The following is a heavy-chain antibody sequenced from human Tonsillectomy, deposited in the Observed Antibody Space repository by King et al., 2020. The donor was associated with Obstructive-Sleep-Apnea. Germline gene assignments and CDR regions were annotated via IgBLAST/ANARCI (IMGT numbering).Heavy chain of an antibody. CDR1: GFTFSSYG. D-gene: IGHD3-22*01. CDR2: ISYDGSNK. Sequence: VQLVESGGGVVQPGRSLRLSCAASGFTFSSYGMHWVRQAPGKGLEWVAVISYDGSNKYYADSVKGRFTISRDNSKNTLYLQMNSLRAEDTAVYYCAKDESSGYYGEVFDYWGQGTLVTVSS. J-gene: IGHJ4*02. CDR3: AKDESSGYYGEVFDY. V-gene: IGHV3-30*18.